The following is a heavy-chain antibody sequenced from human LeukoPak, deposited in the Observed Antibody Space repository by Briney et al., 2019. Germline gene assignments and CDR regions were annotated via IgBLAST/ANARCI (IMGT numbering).Heavy chain of an antibody. CDR1: GFTFSSYW. J-gene: IGHJ4*02. CDR3: ARGTDIVVVVAATTSYYFDY. D-gene: IGHD2-15*01. CDR2: IKQEGSEK. V-gene: IGHV3-7*01. Sequence: PGGSLRLSCAASGFTFSSYWMSWVRQAPGKGLEWVANIKQEGSEKYYVDSAKGRFTISRDNAKNSLYLQMNSLRAEDTAVYYCARGTDIVVVVAATTSYYFDYWGQGTLVTVSS.